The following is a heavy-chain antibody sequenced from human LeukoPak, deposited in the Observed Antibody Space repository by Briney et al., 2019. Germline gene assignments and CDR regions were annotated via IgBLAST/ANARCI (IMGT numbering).Heavy chain of an antibody. D-gene: IGHD3-3*01. CDR1: GGTFSSYA. CDR2: IIPILGIA. J-gene: IGHJ4*02. V-gene: IGHV1-69*04. CDR3: ARDQLLTIFGVVITKEHFDY. Sequence: SVKVSCKASGGTFSSYAISWVRQAPGQGLEWMGRIIPILGIANYAQKFQGRVTITADKSTSTAYMEPSSLRSEDTAVYYCARDQLLTIFGVVITKEHFDYWGQGTLVTVSS.